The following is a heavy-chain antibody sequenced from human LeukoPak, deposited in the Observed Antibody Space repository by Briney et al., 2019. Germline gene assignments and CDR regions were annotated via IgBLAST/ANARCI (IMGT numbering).Heavy chain of an antibody. D-gene: IGHD6-13*01. J-gene: IGHJ4*02. CDR2: INPNSGGT. CDR3: AREPLDSSSWSYCFDY. Sequence: ASVKVSCKASGYTFTGYYMHWVRQAPGQGLEWMGRINPNSGGTNYAQKFQGRVTMTRDTSISTAYMDLSRLRSDDTAVYHWAREPLDSSSWSYCFDYWGQGTLVTVSS. CDR1: GYTFTGYY. V-gene: IGHV1-2*06.